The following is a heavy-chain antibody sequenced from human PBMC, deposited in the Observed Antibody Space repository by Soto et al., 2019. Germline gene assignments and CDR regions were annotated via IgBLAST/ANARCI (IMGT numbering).Heavy chain of an antibody. CDR2: ISGSGGST. CDR3: VKVGYRNRYYDFGSGYLNFDY. V-gene: IGHV3-23*01. D-gene: IGHD3-3*01. CDR1: GFTFSIYA. J-gene: IGHJ4*02. Sequence: PGGSLSLSCAASGFTFSIYAMSWVRQAPGKGLGWVSAISGSGGSTYYADSVKGRFTISRDNSKNTLYLQMNSLRAEDTAVYYCVKVGYRNRYYDFGSGYLNFDYWGQGTLVTVSS.